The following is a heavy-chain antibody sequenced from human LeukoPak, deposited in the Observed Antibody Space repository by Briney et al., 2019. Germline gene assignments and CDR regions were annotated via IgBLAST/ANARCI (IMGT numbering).Heavy chain of an antibody. V-gene: IGHV4-34*01. J-gene: IGHJ4*02. CDR1: GGSFSGYY. CDR3: ARHGGYSYADY. CDR2: INHSGST. D-gene: IGHD5-18*01. Sequence: SETLSLTCAVYGGSFSGYYWSWIRQPPGKGLEWIGEINHSGSTNYNPSLKSRVTISVDTSKNQFSLKLSSVTAADTAVYYCARHGGYSYADYWGQGTLVTVSS.